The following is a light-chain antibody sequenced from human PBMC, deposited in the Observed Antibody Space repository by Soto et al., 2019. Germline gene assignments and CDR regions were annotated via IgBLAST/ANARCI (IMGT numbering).Light chain of an antibody. CDR1: QSITSY. J-gene: IGKJ1*01. V-gene: IGKV1-39*01. CDR2: AAS. CDR3: LQHNSYSWS. Sequence: DIQMTQSPSSLSASVGDRVTITCRASQSITSYLNWYQQKPGKAPEXLIHAASSLQSGVPSRFSGSGSGTDLTLTISSLQPEDCATYDGLQHNSYSWSFGQGTKVDIK.